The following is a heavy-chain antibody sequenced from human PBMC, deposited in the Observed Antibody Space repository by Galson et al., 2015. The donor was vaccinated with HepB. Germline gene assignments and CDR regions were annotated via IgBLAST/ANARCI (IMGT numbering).Heavy chain of an antibody. CDR1: GYTFTSYG. J-gene: IGHJ4*02. V-gene: IGHV1-18*01. D-gene: IGHD5-12*01. CDR3: ARDYGDIVATIRHPGGDY. CDR2: ISAYNGNT. Sequence: SVKVSCKASGYTFTSYGISWVRQAPGQGLEWMGWISAYNGNTNYAQKLQGRVTMTTDTSTSTAYMELRSLRSDDTAVYYCARDYGDIVATIRHPGGDYWGQGTLVTVSS.